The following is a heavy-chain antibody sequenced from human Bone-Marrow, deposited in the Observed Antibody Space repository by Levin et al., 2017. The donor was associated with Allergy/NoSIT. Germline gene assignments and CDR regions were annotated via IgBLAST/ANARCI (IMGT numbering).Heavy chain of an antibody. J-gene: IGHJ5*02. D-gene: IGHD6-19*01. V-gene: IGHV3-13*04. CDR1: GFTFSSYD. Sequence: GGSLRLSCAASGFTFSSYDMHWVRQATGEGLEWVSAIGPAGETYYPGSVKGRFTISRENAKNSLYLQMNGLRAGDTAVYYCARGRLAGTGSGWFDPWGQGTLVTVSS. CDR3: ARGRLAGTGSGWFDP. CDR2: IGPAGET.